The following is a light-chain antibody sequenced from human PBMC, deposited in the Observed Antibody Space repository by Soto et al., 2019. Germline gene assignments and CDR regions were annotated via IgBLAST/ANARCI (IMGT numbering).Light chain of an antibody. CDR2: DVS. Sequence: QSALTQPASVSGSPGQSITISCTGTSSDVGGYNYVSWYRQHPGKAPKLMIYDVSNRPSGVSNRFSGSKSGTTASLTISGLQAEDEADYYCSSYEGGNSPFVFGTGTKLTVL. CDR3: SSYEGGNSPFV. V-gene: IGLV2-14*03. CDR1: SSDVGGYNY. J-gene: IGLJ1*01.